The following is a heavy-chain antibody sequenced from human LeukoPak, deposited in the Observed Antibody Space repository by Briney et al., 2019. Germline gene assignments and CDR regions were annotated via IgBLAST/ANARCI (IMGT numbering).Heavy chain of an antibody. CDR1: GDSVSSNSVT. CDR2: TYYRSTWYN. J-gene: IGHJ5*02. D-gene: IGHD2-2*01. Sequence: SQTLSLTCAISGDSVSSNSVTWNWIRQSPSRGLEWLGRTYYRSTWYNDYAVSVRGRITVNPDTSKNLFSLHLNSVTPEDTAVYYCARRLTQYDCFDPWGQGILVTVSS. V-gene: IGHV6-1*01. CDR3: ARRLTQYDCFDP.